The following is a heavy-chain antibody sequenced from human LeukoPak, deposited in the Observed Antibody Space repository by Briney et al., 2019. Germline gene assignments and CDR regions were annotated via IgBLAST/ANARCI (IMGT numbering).Heavy chain of an antibody. V-gene: IGHV4-59*01. CDR2: IYYSGST. Sequence: GSLRLSCVASGLSFINYAMTWVRQAPGKGLEWIGNIYYSGSTNYNPSLKSRVTISVDTSKNQFSLKLSSVTAADTAVYYCARVNRNWFDPWGQGTLVTVSS. CDR3: ARVNRNWFDP. CDR1: GLSFINYA. J-gene: IGHJ5*02. D-gene: IGHD1-14*01.